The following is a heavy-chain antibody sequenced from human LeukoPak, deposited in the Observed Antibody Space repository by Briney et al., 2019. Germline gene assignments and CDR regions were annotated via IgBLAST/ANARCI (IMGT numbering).Heavy chain of an antibody. CDR2: VSNSGSTI. CDR1: GFTFSDEY. Sequence: PGGSLRLSCAASGFTFSDEYMSWIRQAPGKGLEWISCVSNSGSTIYYADSVKGRYTISRDNVKNSLYLQMNSLRVEDTAVYYCARDSYHDYWGQGTLVTVSS. V-gene: IGHV3-11*01. J-gene: IGHJ4*02. CDR3: ARDSYHDY. D-gene: IGHD2-2*01.